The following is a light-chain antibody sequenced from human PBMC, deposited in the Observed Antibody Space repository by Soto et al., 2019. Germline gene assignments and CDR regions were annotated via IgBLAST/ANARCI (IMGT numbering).Light chain of an antibody. CDR3: QQRNVWPPIT. CDR2: DST. CDR1: QSIHTS. V-gene: IGKV3-11*01. Sequence: VLAQSPATLSLSPGERATRSCRASQSIHTSLAWYQQKSGKPPRLVIYDSTLRANGVPDRFGGSRSGTEFTLTINSLEPEDFAVYYCQQRNVWPPITFGQGTKVDIK. J-gene: IGKJ1*01.